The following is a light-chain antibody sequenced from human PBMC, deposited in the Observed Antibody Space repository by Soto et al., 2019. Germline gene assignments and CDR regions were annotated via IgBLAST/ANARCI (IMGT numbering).Light chain of an antibody. CDR2: EVS. J-gene: IGLJ1*01. V-gene: IGLV2-8*01. Sequence: QSALTQPPSASGSPGQSVTISCTGTSSDVGGYNYVSWYQQHPGKAPKLMIYEVSKRPSGVPDRFSGSKSGNTASLTVSGLQADDEADYYCSSYGGSNTFGVFGTVTKLTVL. CDR1: SSDVGGYNY. CDR3: SSYGGSNTFGV.